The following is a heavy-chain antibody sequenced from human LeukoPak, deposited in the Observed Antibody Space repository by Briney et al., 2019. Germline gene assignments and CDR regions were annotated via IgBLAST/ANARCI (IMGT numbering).Heavy chain of an antibody. CDR2: ISWNSGSI. V-gene: IGHV3-9*01. D-gene: IGHD6-19*01. CDR3: AKSQWLGPYYYYYGMDV. CDR1: GFTFDDYA. Sequence: GRSLRLSCAASGFTFDDYAMHWVRQAPGKGLEWVSGISWNSGSIGYADSVKGRFTISRDNAKNSLYLQMNSLRAEDTALYYCAKSQWLGPYYYYYGMDVWGQGTTVTVSS. J-gene: IGHJ6*02.